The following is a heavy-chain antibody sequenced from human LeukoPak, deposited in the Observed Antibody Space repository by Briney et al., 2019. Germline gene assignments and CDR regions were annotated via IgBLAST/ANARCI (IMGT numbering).Heavy chain of an antibody. Sequence: PGGSLRLSCTASGFTFSDYYMSWIRQAPGKGLEWVSYISSSSSYTNYADSVKGRFTISRGNAKNSLYLQMNSLRDEDTAVYYCARDHNWGLDYWGQGTVVTVSS. J-gene: IGHJ4*02. CDR2: ISSSSSYT. CDR3: ARDHNWGLDY. V-gene: IGHV3-11*06. CDR1: GFTFSDYY. D-gene: IGHD7-27*01.